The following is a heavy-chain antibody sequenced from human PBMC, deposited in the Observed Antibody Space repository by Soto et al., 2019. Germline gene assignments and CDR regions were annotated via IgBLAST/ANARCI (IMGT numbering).Heavy chain of an antibody. V-gene: IGHV2-5*02. CDR2: IYWDDDK. J-gene: IGHJ4*02. CDR1: GFSLSTSGVG. Sequence: QITLKESGRTLVKPTQTLTCTFSGFSLSTSGVGVGWIRQSPGKALEWLALIYWDDDKRYSPSLRNRLTITKDXXKXQXVLTMTDMDPVDTATYYCAHRALYSGRYWDGGYFDYWGQGTLVTSSS. CDR3: AHRALYSGRYWDGGYFDY. D-gene: IGHD1-26*01.